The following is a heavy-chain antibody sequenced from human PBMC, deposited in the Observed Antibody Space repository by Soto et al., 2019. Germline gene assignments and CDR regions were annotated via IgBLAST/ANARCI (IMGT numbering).Heavy chain of an antibody. V-gene: IGHV3-23*01. Sequence: EAQLLESGGGLVLPGGSLRLSCAVSGFTFYNYAMSWVRQPPGKGLEWVSSITSSGGSTYYADSVKGRLTISRDNSENTLDLQMNSLRAEDTAVYYCAKMKYVDYVGGVDRWGQGTLVTVS. CDR2: ITSSGGST. CDR3: AKMKYVDYVGGVDR. D-gene: IGHD4-17*01. CDR1: GFTFYNYA. J-gene: IGHJ5*02.